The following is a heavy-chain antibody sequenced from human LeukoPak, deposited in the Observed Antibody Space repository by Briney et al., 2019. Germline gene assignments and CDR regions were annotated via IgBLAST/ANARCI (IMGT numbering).Heavy chain of an antibody. D-gene: IGHD2-2*01. CDR3: ASSRQLPTFYYYYGMDV. CDR1: GGSVSSGSYY. Sequence: SETLSLTCTVSGGSVSSGSYYWRWIRQPPGKGLEWIGYIYYSGSTNYNPSLKSRVTISVDTSKNQFSLKLSSVTAADTAVYYCASSRQLPTFYYYYGMDVWGKGTTVTVSS. CDR2: IYYSGST. V-gene: IGHV4-61*01. J-gene: IGHJ6*04.